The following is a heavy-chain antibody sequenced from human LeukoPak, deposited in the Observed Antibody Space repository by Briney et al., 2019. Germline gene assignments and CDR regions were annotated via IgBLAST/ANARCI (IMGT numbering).Heavy chain of an antibody. CDR3: ARGGIVVVPAANGPSDAFDI. V-gene: IGHV4-30-4*01. J-gene: IGHJ3*02. Sequence: SQTLSLTCTVSGGSISSGDYYWSWIRQPPGKGLEWIGYIYYSGSTYYNPSLKSRVTISVDTSKNQFSLKLSSVTAADTAVYYCARGGIVVVPAANGPSDAFDIWGQGTMVTVSS. D-gene: IGHD2-2*01. CDR2: IYYSGST. CDR1: GGSISSGDYY.